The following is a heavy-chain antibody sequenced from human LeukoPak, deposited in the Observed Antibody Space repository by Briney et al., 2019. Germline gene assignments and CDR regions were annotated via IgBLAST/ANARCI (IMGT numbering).Heavy chain of an antibody. D-gene: IGHD6-13*01. V-gene: IGHV4-31*11. Sequence: PSETLSLTCAVYGGSFSGYYWSWIRQHPGKGLEWIGYIYYSGSTYYNPSLKSRVTISVDTSKNQFSLKLSSVTAADTAVYYCARVPREQQYSDYWGQGTLVTVSS. CDR1: GGSFSGYY. J-gene: IGHJ4*02. CDR2: IYYSGST. CDR3: ARVPREQQYSDY.